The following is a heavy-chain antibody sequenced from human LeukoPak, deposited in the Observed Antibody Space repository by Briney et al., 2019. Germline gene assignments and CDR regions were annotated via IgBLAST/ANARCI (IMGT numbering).Heavy chain of an antibody. CDR3: ARVKAAGTGYYYYMDV. D-gene: IGHD6-13*01. J-gene: IGHJ6*03. Sequence: PGGSLRLSCAASGFTFSSYEMNWVRQAPGKGLEWVSYISSSGSTIYYADSVKGRFTISRDNAKNSLYLQMNSLRAEDTAVYYCARVKAAGTGYYYYMDVWGKGTTVTVSS. CDR2: ISSSGSTI. V-gene: IGHV3-48*03. CDR1: GFTFSSYE.